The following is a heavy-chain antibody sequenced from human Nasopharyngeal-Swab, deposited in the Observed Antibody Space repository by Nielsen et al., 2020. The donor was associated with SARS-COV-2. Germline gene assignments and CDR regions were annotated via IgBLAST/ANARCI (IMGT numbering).Heavy chain of an antibody. J-gene: IGHJ6*02. CDR3: ASPYPYCSGGSCYTGRYYYGMDV. V-gene: IGHV3-23*01. D-gene: IGHD2-15*01. CDR1: GFTFSSYA. CDR2: ISGSGGST. Sequence: GESLKISCAASGFTFSSYAMSWVRQAPGKGLELVSAISGSGGSTYYADSVKGRFTISRDNSKNTLYLQMNSLRAEDTAVYYCASPYPYCSGGSCYTGRYYYGMDVWGQGTTVTVSS.